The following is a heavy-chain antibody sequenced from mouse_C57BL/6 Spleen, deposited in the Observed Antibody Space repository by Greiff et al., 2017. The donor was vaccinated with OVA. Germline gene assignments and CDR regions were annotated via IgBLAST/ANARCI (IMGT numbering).Heavy chain of an antibody. Sequence: EVQLQESGPGLVKPSQSLSLTCSVTGYSFTSGYYWNWIRQFPGNKLEWMGYISYDGSYNYNPSLKNRITLTRDPSTNQFFLKLNSVTTEDTATYYCAREGGNDYDGYFDYWGQGTTLTVSS. CDR2: ISYDGSY. CDR1: GYSFTSGYY. V-gene: IGHV3-6*01. J-gene: IGHJ2*01. D-gene: IGHD2-4*01. CDR3: AREGGNDYDGYFDY.